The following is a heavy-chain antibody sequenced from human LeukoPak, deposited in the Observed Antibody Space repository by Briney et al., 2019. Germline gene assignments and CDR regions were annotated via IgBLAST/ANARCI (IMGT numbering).Heavy chain of an antibody. V-gene: IGHV3-23*01. D-gene: IGHD6-13*01. CDR3: AKAASSSWPSYYYGMDV. CDR2: IYENGGTT. J-gene: IGHJ6*02. Sequence: GSLRLSCVGSGFTFRSHAMSWVRQAPEKGLEFVSGIYENGGTTYYADSVKGRFTISKDNSKNTVYLQMSSLRVDDTAVYYCAKAASSSWPSYYYGMDVWGQGTTVTVSS. CDR1: GFTFRSHA.